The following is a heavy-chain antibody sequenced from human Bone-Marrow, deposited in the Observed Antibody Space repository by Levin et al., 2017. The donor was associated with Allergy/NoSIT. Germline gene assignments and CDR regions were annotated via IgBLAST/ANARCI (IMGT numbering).Heavy chain of an antibody. Sequence: PGGSLRLSCAASGFTVSSNYMSWVRQAPGKGLEWVSVIYSGGSTYYADSVKGRFTISRDNSKNTLYLQMNSLRAEDTAVYYCARVPDTGAGYYYGMDVWGQGTTVTVSS. V-gene: IGHV3-66*01. CDR2: IYSGGST. D-gene: IGHD5-18*01. J-gene: IGHJ6*02. CDR1: GFTVSSNY. CDR3: ARVPDTGAGYYYGMDV.